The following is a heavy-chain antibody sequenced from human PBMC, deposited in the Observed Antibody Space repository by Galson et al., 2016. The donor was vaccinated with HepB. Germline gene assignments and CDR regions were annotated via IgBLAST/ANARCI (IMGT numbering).Heavy chain of an antibody. CDR3: ARDRRVGIASRRGKPYFYNGLDV. CDR1: GYRFIGNY. J-gene: IGHJ6*02. CDR2: INPNTGDT. D-gene: IGHD4-23*01. V-gene: IGHV1-2*04. Sequence: SCKASGYRFIGNYIHWVRLAPGPGLEWMGWINPNTGDTKIAQRFQGWVTMTRDTSMNTAHMQLSSLKFDDTAIYYCARDRRVGIASRRGKPYFYNGLDVWGQGTSVAVS.